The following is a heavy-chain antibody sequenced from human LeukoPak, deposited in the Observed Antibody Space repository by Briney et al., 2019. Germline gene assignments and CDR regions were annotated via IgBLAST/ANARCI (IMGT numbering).Heavy chain of an antibody. D-gene: IGHD6-19*01. V-gene: IGHV4-39*01. J-gene: IGHJ5*02. CDR1: GGSISSSSYY. Sequence: PSETLCLTCTVSGGSISSSSYYWGWIRQPPGKGLEWLGSIYYSGSTYYNPSLKSRVTISVDTSKNQFSLKLSSVTAADTAVYYCASYSSGWYRTWFDPWGQGTLVTVSS. CDR3: ASYSSGWYRTWFDP. CDR2: IYYSGST.